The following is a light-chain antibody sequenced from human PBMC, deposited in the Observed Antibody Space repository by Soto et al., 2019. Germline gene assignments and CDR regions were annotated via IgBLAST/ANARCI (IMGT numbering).Light chain of an antibody. CDR2: AVS. Sequence: DIVMPQTPLSLSVTPGQPASISCKSSQSLLHNNGKTYLYWYLQKPGQPPQLLIYAVSNRFSGVPERLSGRGSGTDFTLKISRVEAEDGGVYYCMQSLQFPLPFGGGTKVEIK. J-gene: IGKJ4*01. CDR3: MQSLQFPLP. V-gene: IGKV2D-29*01. CDR1: QSLLHNNGKTY.